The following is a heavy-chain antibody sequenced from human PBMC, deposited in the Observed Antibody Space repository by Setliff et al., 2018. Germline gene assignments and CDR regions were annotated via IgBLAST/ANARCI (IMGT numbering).Heavy chain of an antibody. CDR1: GYTFTSYG. Sequence: ASVKVSCKASGYTFTSYGVSWVRQAPGQGLEWMGWIIPIFGTANYAQKFQGRLTITTVGSTSTAYMELSSLRSEDTAVYYCARADYIRYFYMDAWGKGTTVTVSS. V-gene: IGHV1-69*05. CDR3: ARADYIRYFYMDA. CDR2: IIPIFGTA. J-gene: IGHJ6*03. D-gene: IGHD4-4*01.